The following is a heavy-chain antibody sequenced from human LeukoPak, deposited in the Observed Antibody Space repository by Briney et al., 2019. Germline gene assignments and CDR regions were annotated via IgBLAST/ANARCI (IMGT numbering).Heavy chain of an antibody. CDR3: ARGSVVPAATGINWFDP. D-gene: IGHD2-2*01. CDR1: GGSFSGYY. V-gene: IGHV4-34*01. J-gene: IGHJ5*02. Sequence: ETLSLTCAVYGGSFSGYYWSWIRQPPGKGLEWIGEINHSGSTNYNPSLKSRVTISVDTSKNQFSLKLSSVTAADTAVYYCARGSVVPAATGINWFDPWGQGTLVTVSS. CDR2: INHSGST.